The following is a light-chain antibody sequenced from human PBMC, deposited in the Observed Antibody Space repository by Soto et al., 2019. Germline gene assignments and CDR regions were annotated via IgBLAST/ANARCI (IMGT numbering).Light chain of an antibody. Sequence: ALTQPASVSGSPGQSITISCTGTISDFVVYNYVSWYQQHPGKAPKPMIYGVSNRPSGVSNRFSGSKSGNTASLTISGLQADDEADYYCSSHTISSALQVFGTGTKVTVL. J-gene: IGLJ1*01. CDR1: ISDFVVYNY. CDR2: GVS. V-gene: IGLV2-14*01. CDR3: SSHTISSALQV.